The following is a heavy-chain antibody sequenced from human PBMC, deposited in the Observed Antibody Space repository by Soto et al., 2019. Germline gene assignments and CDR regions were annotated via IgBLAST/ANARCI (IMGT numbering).Heavy chain of an antibody. CDR1: GGTFSSYA. CDR2: IIPIFGTA. Sequence: ASVKVSCKASGGTFSSYAISWVRQAPGQGLEWMGGIIPIFGTANYAQKFQGRVTITADESTSTAYMGLSSLRSEDTAVYYCARVTARHSEVTPFDYWGQGTLVTVSS. J-gene: IGHJ4*02. CDR3: ARVTARHSEVTPFDY. D-gene: IGHD5-18*01. V-gene: IGHV1-69*13.